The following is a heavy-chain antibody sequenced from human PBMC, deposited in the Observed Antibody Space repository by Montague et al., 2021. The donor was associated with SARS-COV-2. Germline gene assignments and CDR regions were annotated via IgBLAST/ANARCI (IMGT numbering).Heavy chain of an antibody. V-gene: IGHV4-4*07. CDR1: GDSITNHY. Sequence: SETLSLTCSVSGDSITNHYWSWIRQPAGKGLEWIGRMHLTGKTNFSLFFSSRLSMSADTSKNQFSLKLTSVTAADTAIYFCARDRFDFGAGRQGTIDFWGQGTLVTVSS. J-gene: IGHJ4*02. CDR2: MHLTGKT. CDR3: ARDRFDFGAGRQGTIDF. D-gene: IGHD3-10*01.